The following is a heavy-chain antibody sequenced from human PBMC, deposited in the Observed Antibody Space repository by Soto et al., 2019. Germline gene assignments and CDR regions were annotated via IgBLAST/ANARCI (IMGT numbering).Heavy chain of an antibody. CDR2: IYYSGST. CDR1: GGSISSGGYY. V-gene: IGHV4-31*03. J-gene: IGHJ6*02. CDR3: ARGGAYDYEDYYYYYGMDV. D-gene: IGHD5-12*01. Sequence: PSETLSLTCTVSGGSISSGGYYWSWIRQHPGKGLEWIGYIYYSGSTYYNPSLKSRVTISVDTSKNQFSLKLSSVTAADTAVYYCARGGAYDYEDYYYYYGMDVWGQGTTVTVSS.